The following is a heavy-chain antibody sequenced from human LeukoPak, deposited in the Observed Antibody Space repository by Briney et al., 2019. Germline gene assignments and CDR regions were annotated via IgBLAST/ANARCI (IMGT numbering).Heavy chain of an antibody. V-gene: IGHV3-9*01. CDR3: AKDMGDCSGGSCYPRAFDI. CDR2: ISWNSGSI. CDR1: GFTFDDYA. Sequence: GRSLRLSCAASGFTFDDYAMHWVRQAPGKGLEWVSGISWNSGSIGYADSVKGRFTISRDNAKNSLYLQMNSLRAEDTALYYCAKDMGDCSGGSCYPRAFDIWGQGTMVTVSS. D-gene: IGHD2-15*01. J-gene: IGHJ3*02.